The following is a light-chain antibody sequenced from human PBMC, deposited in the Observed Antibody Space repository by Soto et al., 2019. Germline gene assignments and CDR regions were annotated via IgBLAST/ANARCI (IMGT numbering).Light chain of an antibody. CDR1: QSLSSN. Sequence: EIVMAQSPATLSVSPGERATLSCRTSQSLSSNLAWYQQKHGQAPRLLIYGASTRATGIPARFSGSGSGTEFTLTISSLQSEDFAVYYCQQHNNWPLTFGGGTKVEIK. CDR2: GAS. J-gene: IGKJ4*01. V-gene: IGKV3-15*01. CDR3: QQHNNWPLT.